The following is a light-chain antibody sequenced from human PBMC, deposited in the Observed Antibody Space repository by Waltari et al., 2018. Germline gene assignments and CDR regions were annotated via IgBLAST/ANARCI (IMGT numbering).Light chain of an antibody. CDR3: QQYGSSTWT. V-gene: IGKV3-20*01. J-gene: IGKJ1*01. CDR1: QSVSGSY. Sequence: EIVLTPSPGPLSLSPGERATLSCRASQSVSGSYLDWYQQKPGQAPRLLIYGASSRATGVPDRFSGSGSGTDFTLTISRLEPEDFAVYYCQQYGSSTWTFGQGTKVEIK. CDR2: GAS.